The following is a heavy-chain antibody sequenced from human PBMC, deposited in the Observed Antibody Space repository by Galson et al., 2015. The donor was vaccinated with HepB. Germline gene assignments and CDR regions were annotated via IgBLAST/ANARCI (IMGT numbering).Heavy chain of an antibody. V-gene: IGHV3-64D*06. D-gene: IGHD2-15*01. J-gene: IGHJ6*02. CDR2: LSSDASKT. CDR3: VRSSCSDITCSPGV. CDR1: GSTFDNYA. Sequence: SLRLSCAAAGSTFDNYAMVWVRQAPGKGLEYVSALSSDASKTYYADSVKGRCTISRDNSKNTLYLQMSSLRAEDTAIYYCVRSSCSDITCSPGVWGQGTTVTVSS.